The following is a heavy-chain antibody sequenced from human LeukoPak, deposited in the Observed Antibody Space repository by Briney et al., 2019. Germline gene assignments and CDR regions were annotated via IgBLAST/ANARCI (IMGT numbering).Heavy chain of an antibody. CDR2: IKQDGSEK. Sequence: PGGSLRLSCADSGFTFSSYWMSCVRQAPGKGLEWVANIKQDGSEKYYVDSVKGRFTISRDNAKNSLYLQMNSLRAEDTAVYYCAIGVPLSGWYDWFDLWGQGTLVTVSS. CDR1: GFTFSSYW. D-gene: IGHD6-19*01. V-gene: IGHV3-7*01. CDR3: AIGVPLSGWYDWFDL. J-gene: IGHJ5*02.